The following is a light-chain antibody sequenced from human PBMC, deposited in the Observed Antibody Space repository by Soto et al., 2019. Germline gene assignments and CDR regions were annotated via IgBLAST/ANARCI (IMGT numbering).Light chain of an antibody. Sequence: QTVVSQEPSFSVSPGETVTLTCGLTSASVLTSYYPSWYQQTPDQAPRTLIYSTNIRSSGVPDRFSGSILGNKAALTITGAQADDESDYYCALYVGSGTVVFGGGTSSPS. CDR1: SASVLTSYY. CDR3: ALYVGSGTVV. V-gene: IGLV8-61*01. CDR2: STN. J-gene: IGLJ2*01.